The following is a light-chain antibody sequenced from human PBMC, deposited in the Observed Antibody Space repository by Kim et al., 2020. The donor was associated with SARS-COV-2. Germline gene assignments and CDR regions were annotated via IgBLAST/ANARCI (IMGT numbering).Light chain of an antibody. J-gene: IGKJ1*01. V-gene: IGKV3-20*01. CDR1: QSVSGTY. CDR3: QQYGSSSRWT. Sequence: PGEGDSVPCSSMQSVSGTYLSWYQQQPGQAPTLLLYGAASRATGIPDRSIGSWAWTDFSITISSLEPEDFAVYYCQQYGSSSRWTFGQGTKVDIK. CDR2: GAA.